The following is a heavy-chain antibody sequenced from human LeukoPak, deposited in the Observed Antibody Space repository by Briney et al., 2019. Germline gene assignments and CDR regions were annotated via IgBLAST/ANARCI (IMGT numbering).Heavy chain of an antibody. CDR2: IKTKTDGGTT. V-gene: IGHV3-15*01. CDR3: TTDPGISTRGY. D-gene: IGHD3-3*01. CDR1: GFTFINAW. J-gene: IGHJ4*02. Sequence: TGGSLRLSCAASGFTFINAWMNWVRQAPGKGLEWVGRIKTKTDGGTTAYAAPVKGRFTISRDDSKSTVYLQMNSLTIEDTAVYYCTTDPGISTRGYWGQGTLVTVSS.